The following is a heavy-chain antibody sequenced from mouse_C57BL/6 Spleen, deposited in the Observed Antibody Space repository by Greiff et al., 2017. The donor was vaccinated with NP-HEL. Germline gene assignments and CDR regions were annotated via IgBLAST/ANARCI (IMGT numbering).Heavy chain of an antibody. CDR2: ISYDGSN. D-gene: IGHD3-2*02. CDR1: GYSITSGYY. CDR3: ALLRLRFAY. V-gene: IGHV3-6*01. Sequence: VQLKQSGPGLVKPSQSLSLTCSVTGYSITSGYYWNWIRQFPGNKLEWMGYISYDGSNNYNPSLKNRISITRDTSKNQCFRKLNSVTTEDTATYYCALLRLRFAYWGQGTLVTVSA. J-gene: IGHJ3*01.